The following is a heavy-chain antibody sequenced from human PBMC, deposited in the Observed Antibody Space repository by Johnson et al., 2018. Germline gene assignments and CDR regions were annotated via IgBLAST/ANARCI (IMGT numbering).Heavy chain of an antibody. D-gene: IGHD1-1*01. J-gene: IGHJ6*02. V-gene: IGHV3-30*03. CDR3: ARDQFYRGTAGAPTVISGYYGLDV. Sequence: QVQLVQSGGGVVQPGRSLRLSCAASGFTFRNYGMHWVRPAPGKGLEWVAVTSYDGSNKYYAYSVKGRFTSSRDNSKNTLYLQMNSRRAGDTAVYYFARDQFYRGTAGAPTVISGYYGLDVWGHGTTVTVSS. CDR2: TSYDGSNK. CDR1: GFTFRNYG.